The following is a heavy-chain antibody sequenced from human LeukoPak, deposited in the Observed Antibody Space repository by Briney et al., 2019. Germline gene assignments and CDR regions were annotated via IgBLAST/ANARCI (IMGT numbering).Heavy chain of an antibody. V-gene: IGHV1-69*05. CDR1: GGTFSSYA. J-gene: IGHJ6*03. CDR3: ARDIFVVVVADYYYYYMDV. Sequence: SVKVSCKASGGTFSSYAISWVRLAPGQGLEWMGRIIPIFGTANYAQKFQGRVTITTDESTSTAYMELSSLRSEDTAVYYCARDIFVVVVADYYYYYMDVWGKGTTVTVSS. CDR2: IIPIFGTA. D-gene: IGHD2-15*01.